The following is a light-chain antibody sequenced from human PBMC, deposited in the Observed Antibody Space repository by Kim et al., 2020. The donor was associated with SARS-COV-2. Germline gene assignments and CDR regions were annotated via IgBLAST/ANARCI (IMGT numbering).Light chain of an antibody. J-gene: IGKJ2*03. CDR2: CAS. CDR3: QQFGSSPYS. V-gene: IGKV3-20*01. CDR1: SVCSGS. Sequence: TGKLSLLSLRGNASVCSGSLPWCQQNRGRAPRLLILCASIRATGIPDRYSGGGSDTDFTLTISRVEPEDFAVYYCQQFGSSPYSFAQGTNLEI.